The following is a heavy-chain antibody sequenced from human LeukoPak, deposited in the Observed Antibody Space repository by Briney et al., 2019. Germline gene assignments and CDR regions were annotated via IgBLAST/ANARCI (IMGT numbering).Heavy chain of an antibody. V-gene: IGHV1-2*02. J-gene: IGHJ4*02. CDR1: GYTFTIYY. D-gene: IGHD2-2*02. CDR2: INPNSGAT. CDR3: ARNPPYCTSTDCYNDY. Sequence: ASVKVSCKASGYTFTIYYMHWVRQGPGQGLEWMGWINPNSGATTYAQRFQGRVTMTKDTSISTAYMELSGLTSDDTGVYYCARNPPYCTSTDCYNDYWGQGTLVTVSS.